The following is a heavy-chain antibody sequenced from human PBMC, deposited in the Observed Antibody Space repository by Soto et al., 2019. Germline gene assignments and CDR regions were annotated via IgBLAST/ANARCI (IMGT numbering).Heavy chain of an antibody. Sequence: SETLSLTCTVSGGSIISYYWSWIRQPPGKGLEWIGSIYYSGSTYYNPSPKSRVTISVDTSKNQFSLKLSSVTAADTAVYYCASGSYYYYYGMDVWGQGTTVTVSS. J-gene: IGHJ6*02. CDR2: IYYSGST. V-gene: IGHV4-59*05. CDR1: GGSIISYY. CDR3: ASGSYYYYYGMDV. D-gene: IGHD1-26*01.